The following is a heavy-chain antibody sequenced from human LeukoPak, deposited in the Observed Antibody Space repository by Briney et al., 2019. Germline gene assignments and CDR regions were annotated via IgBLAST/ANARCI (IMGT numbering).Heavy chain of an antibody. CDR2: IKQDGSEK. J-gene: IGHJ6*02. D-gene: IGHD6-19*01. CDR3: ARDPYSSGWPSYYYYGMDV. CDR1: GFTFSSYW. Sequence: GGSLRLSCAASGFTFSSYWMSWVRQAPGKGLEWVANIKQDGSEKYYVDSVKGRFTISRDNAKNSLFLQMNSLRAEDTAVYYCARDPYSSGWPSYYYYGMDVWGQGTTVTVSS. V-gene: IGHV3-7*01.